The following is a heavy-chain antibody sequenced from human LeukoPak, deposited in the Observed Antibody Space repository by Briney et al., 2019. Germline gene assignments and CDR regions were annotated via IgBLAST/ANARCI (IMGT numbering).Heavy chain of an antibody. D-gene: IGHD2-2*01. J-gene: IGHJ4*02. CDR2: IYYSGST. V-gene: IGHV4-61*01. Sequence: PSETLSLTCTVSGGSVSSGSYYWSWIRQPPGKGLEWIGYIYYSGSTNYNPSLKSRVTISVDTSKNQFSLKLSSVTAADTAVYYCARARSTSCYFCFDYWAREPWSPSPQ. CDR1: GGSVSSGSYY. CDR3: ARARSTSCYFCFDY.